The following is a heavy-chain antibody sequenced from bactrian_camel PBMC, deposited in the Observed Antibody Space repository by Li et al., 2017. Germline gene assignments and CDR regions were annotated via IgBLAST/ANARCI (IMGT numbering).Heavy chain of an antibody. CDR3: TSRMRVGLWDGGFVY. J-gene: IGHJ6*01. CDR2: INPAGGSK. V-gene: IGHV3S26*01. Sequence: HVQLVESGGDSVQTGGSLRLSCAASGFTYSRYAMAWFRQGPRKGRAWVASINPAGGSKSYIDSVKGRFTISRDNAKNMLYLQANNLKSEDTALYFCTSRMRVGLWDGGFVYWGQGTQVTVS. D-gene: IGHD5*01. CDR1: GFTYSRYA.